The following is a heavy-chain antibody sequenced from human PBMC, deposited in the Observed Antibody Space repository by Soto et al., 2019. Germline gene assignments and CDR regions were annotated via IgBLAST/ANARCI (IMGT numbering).Heavy chain of an antibody. J-gene: IGHJ4*02. D-gene: IGHD1-26*01. Sequence: EVRLLESGGGLMQAGGSPKPSRPSPGITLKEYCNELVPPAPGRGLELVLAIRGGNKTSYYADLVKGRFTIARDNSKNTLYLLMTSLTAGDTAVYYCVKDSTWAEGWELRPALDYWGQGTLVIASS. V-gene: IGHV3-23*01. CDR2: IRGGNKTS. CDR3: VKDSTWAEGWELRPALDY. CDR1: GITLKEYC.